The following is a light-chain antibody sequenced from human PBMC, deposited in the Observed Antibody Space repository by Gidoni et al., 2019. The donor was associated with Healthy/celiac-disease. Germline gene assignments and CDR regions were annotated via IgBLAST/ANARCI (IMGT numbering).Light chain of an antibody. CDR1: KLGDKY. J-gene: IGLJ2*01. CDR3: QAWDSSTAYVV. V-gene: IGLV3-1*01. CDR2: QES. Sequence: SYAMTQPPSVSVSPGQTASITCSGDKLGDKYACWYQQKPGQSPVLVIYQESKRPSGIPERFSGSNSGNTATLTISGTQAMDEADYYCQAWDSSTAYVVFGGGTKLTVL.